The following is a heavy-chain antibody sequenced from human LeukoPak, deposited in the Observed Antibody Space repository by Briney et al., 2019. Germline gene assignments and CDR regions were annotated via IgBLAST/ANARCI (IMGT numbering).Heavy chain of an antibody. Sequence: PGGSLRLSCVASGFTFSNYAMSWVRQAPGKGLEWVSTVSASGSTSYYAESVKGRFTISRDNSRDTLYLQMNILRAQDTAVYYCAKSRGIYCRSSTCSFDYWGRGILVTVSS. CDR3: AKSRGIYCRSSTCSFDY. V-gene: IGHV3-23*01. CDR2: VSASGSTS. D-gene: IGHD2-2*01. CDR1: GFTFSNYA. J-gene: IGHJ4*02.